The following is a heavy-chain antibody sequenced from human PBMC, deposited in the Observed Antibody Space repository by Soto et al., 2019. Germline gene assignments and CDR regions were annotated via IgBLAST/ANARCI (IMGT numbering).Heavy chain of an antibody. CDR2: IIPIFDTA. J-gene: IGHJ6*02. D-gene: IGHD3-22*01. CDR1: GGTFSSYA. V-gene: IGHV1-69*12. Sequence: QVQLVQSGAAVKKPGSSVKVSCKASGGTFSSYAISWVRQAPGQGLEWMGGIIPIFDTADYAQKFQGRVTITADEYTNTAYMELSSLSSEDTAVYYCAGHSSGVPGYYYGMDVWGQGTTVTVSS. CDR3: AGHSSGVPGYYYGMDV.